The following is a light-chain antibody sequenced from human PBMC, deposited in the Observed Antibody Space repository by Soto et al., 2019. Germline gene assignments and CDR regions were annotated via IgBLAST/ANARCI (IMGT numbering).Light chain of an antibody. J-gene: IGKJ4*01. Sequence: DIQMTQSPSSLSASVGDRVTITCRASQSISSYLNWYQQKPGKAPKLLIYAASSLQSGVPSRISGSGSGTDFTLTISSLQPEDFATYYCQQSYSTPLTFGGGTKWIS. CDR2: AAS. V-gene: IGKV1-39*01. CDR1: QSISSY. CDR3: QQSYSTPLT.